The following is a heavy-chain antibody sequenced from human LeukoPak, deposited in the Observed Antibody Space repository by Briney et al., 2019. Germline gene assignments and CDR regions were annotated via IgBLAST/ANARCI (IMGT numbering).Heavy chain of an antibody. V-gene: IGHV1-18*04. Sequence: GASVKVSCKASGYIFTGYYMHWVRQAPGQGLEWMGWISAYNGNTNYAQKLQGRVTMTTDTSTSTAYMELRSLRSDDTAVYYCARDGKSSSSPDYWGQGTLVTVSS. J-gene: IGHJ4*02. D-gene: IGHD6-6*01. CDR1: GYIFTGYY. CDR3: ARDGKSSSSPDY. CDR2: ISAYNGNT.